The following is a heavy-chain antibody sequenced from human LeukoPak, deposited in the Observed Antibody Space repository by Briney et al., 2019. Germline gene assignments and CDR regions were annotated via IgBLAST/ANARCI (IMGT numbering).Heavy chain of an antibody. V-gene: IGHV3-11*01. Sequence: GGSLRLSFAASGFTFSDYYMSWIRPAPGKGLEWVSYISSSGSTIYYADSVKGRFTISRDNAKNSLYLQMNSLRAEDTAVYYCAGGGYYSAVYYYYYYMDVWGKGTTVTVSS. CDR2: ISSSGSTI. CDR1: GFTFSDYY. J-gene: IGHJ6*03. CDR3: AGGGYYSAVYYYYYYMDV. D-gene: IGHD3-22*01.